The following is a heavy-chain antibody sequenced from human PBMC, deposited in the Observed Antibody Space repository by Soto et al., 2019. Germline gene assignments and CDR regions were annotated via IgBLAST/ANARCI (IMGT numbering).Heavy chain of an antibody. D-gene: IGHD4-17*01. V-gene: IGHV3-21*01. CDR1: GFTFSSYS. CDR3: ARGSTVPNPCYFDY. CDR2: ISSSSSYI. Sequence: EVQLVESGGGLVKPGGSLRLSCAASGFTFSSYSMNWVRQAPGKGLEWVSSISSSSSYIYYADSVKGRFTISRDNAKNSLYLQMNSLRAEDTAVYYCARGSTVPNPCYFDYWGQGTLVTVSS. J-gene: IGHJ4*02.